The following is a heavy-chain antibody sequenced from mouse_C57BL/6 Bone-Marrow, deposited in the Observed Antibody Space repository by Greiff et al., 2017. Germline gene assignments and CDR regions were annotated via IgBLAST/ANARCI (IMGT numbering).Heavy chain of an antibody. V-gene: IGHV1-59*01. CDR3: AREKFWITTVVEGYWYFDV. D-gene: IGHD1-1*01. J-gene: IGHJ1*03. CDR2: IDPSDSYT. CDR1: GYTFTSYW. Sequence: QVQLQQPGAELVRPGTSVKLSCKASGYTFTSYWMHWVKQRPGQGLEWIGVIDPSDSYTNYNQKFKGKATLTVDTSSSTAYMQLSSLTFEDSAVYYCAREKFWITTVVEGYWYFDVWGTGTTVTVSS.